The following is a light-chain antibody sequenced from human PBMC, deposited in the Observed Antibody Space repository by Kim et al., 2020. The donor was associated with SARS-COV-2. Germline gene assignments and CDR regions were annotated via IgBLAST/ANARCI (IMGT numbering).Light chain of an antibody. J-gene: IGLJ2*01. V-gene: IGLV3-1*01. CDR1: KLGDKY. CDR2: QDS. Sequence: VSPGQTASITCAGDKLGDKYACWYQQKPGQSPVLVIYQDSKRPAGIPERFSGSNSGNTATLTISGTQAMDEADYYCQAWDSSTVVFGGGTQLTVL. CDR3: QAWDSSTVV.